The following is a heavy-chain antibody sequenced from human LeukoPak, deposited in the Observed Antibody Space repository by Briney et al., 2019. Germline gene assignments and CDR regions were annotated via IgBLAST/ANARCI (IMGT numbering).Heavy chain of an antibody. V-gene: IGHV4-59*01. D-gene: IGHD1-26*01. CDR1: GGTISTYF. Sequence: SETLSLTCGVFGGTISTYFWSWIRQPPGKGLEWIGHVSSSGNTIFNPSLKSRVTISADTSKDQISLNLISVTAADTAVYYCARGSLRYSGSDGAFYDFYYYTDVWGKGTTVTVSS. J-gene: IGHJ6*03. CDR2: VSSSGNT. CDR3: ARGSLRYSGSDGAFYDFYYYTDV.